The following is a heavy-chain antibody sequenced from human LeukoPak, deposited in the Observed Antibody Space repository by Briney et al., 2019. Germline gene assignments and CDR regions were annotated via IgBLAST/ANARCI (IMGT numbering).Heavy chain of an antibody. CDR1: GGTFSSYT. Sequence: GSSVKVSCKASGGTFSSYTISWVRQAPGQGLEWMGRIIPILGIANYAQKFQGRVTITADKSTSTAYMELSSLRSEDTAVYYCARGSSSWSWDYWGQGTLVTVSS. D-gene: IGHD6-13*01. CDR2: IIPILGIA. V-gene: IGHV1-69*02. CDR3: ARGSSSWSWDY. J-gene: IGHJ4*02.